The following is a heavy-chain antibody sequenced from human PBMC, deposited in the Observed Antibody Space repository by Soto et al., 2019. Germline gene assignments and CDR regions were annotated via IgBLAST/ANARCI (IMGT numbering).Heavy chain of an antibody. V-gene: IGHV3-74*01. CDR3: ASGVGATLYDYYYGMDV. D-gene: IGHD1-26*01. CDR1: GFTFSSYW. CDR2: INSDGSST. Sequence: PGGSLRLSCAASGFTFSSYWMHWVRQAPGKGLVWVSRINSDGSSTSYADSVKGRFTISRDNAKNTLYLQMNSLRAEDTAVYFCASGVGATLYDYYYGMDVWGQGTTVTVSS. J-gene: IGHJ6*02.